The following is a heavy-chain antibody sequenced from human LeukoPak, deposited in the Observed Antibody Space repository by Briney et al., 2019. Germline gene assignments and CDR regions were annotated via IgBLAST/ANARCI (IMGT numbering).Heavy chain of an antibody. D-gene: IGHD3-10*01. CDR1: GGSISSGGYS. V-gene: IGHV4-30-2*01. CDR3: ARGKYYGSGSYFDY. CDR2: IYHSGST. J-gene: IGHJ4*02. Sequence: PSQTLSLTCAVSGGSISSGGYSWSWIRQPPGKGLEWIGYIYHSGSTYYNPSLKSRVTISVDRSKNQFSLKLNSVTAADTAVYYCARGKYYGSGSYFDYWGQGTLVTVSS.